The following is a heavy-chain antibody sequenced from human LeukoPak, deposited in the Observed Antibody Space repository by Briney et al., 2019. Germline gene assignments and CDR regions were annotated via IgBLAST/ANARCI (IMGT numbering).Heavy chain of an antibody. D-gene: IGHD3-16*02. Sequence: SETLSLTCTVSAGSVSSGDYYWNWLRQHPGKGLEWIGFIDHTGGGYYNTSLKSRVTISVDTSKKQFSLRLRSETAADTAMYYCARWSFRLAAGYTGGAFDIWGPGTMGTVSS. CDR1: AGSVSSGDYY. V-gene: IGHV4-31*03. CDR2: IDHTGGG. CDR3: ARWSFRLAAGYTGGAFDI. J-gene: IGHJ3*02.